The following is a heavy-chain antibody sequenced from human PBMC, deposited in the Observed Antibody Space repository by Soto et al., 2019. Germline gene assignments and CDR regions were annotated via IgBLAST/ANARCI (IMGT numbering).Heavy chain of an antibody. Sequence: PGGSLRLSCAASGFTFSTHWMHWVRQAPGKGLVWVSRINGDGSQTTYADSVKGRLTISRDNAKKTLYLQMNNLRVEDTAVYYWGGVSPHDSSVAGDCGGRDTLYASPWG. CDR3: GGVSPHDSSVAGDCGGRDTLYASP. J-gene: IGHJ5*02. V-gene: IGHV3-74*01. D-gene: IGHD3-22*01. CDR2: INGDGSQT. CDR1: GFTFSTHW.